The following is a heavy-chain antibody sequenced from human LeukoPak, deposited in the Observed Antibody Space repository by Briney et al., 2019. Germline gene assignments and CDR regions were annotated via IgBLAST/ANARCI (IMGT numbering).Heavy chain of an antibody. D-gene: IGHD3-16*01. V-gene: IGHV4-34*01. CDR1: GGSFSGYY. Sequence: PSETLSLTCAVYGGSFSGYYWSWIRQPPGKGLEWIGEINHSGSTNYNPSLKSRVTISVDTSKNQFSLKLSSVTAADTAVYYCARGLLGMSRSRWFDPWGQGTLVTVSS. CDR3: ARGLLGMSRSRWFDP. CDR2: INHSGST. J-gene: IGHJ5*02.